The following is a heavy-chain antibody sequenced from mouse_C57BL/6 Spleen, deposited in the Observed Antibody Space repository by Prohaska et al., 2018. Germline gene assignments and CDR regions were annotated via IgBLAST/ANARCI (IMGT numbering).Heavy chain of an antibody. J-gene: IGHJ3*01. CDR2: IDPSDTYT. Sequence: QVQLQQPGAELVKPGASVKLSCKASGYTFTSYWMQWVKQRPGQGLEWIGEIDPSDTYTNYNQKFKGKATLTVDTSSSTAYMQLSSLTSEDSAVYYCASSVWGQGTLVTVSA. CDR1: GYTFTSYW. V-gene: IGHV1-50*01. D-gene: IGHD3-2*02. CDR3: ASSV.